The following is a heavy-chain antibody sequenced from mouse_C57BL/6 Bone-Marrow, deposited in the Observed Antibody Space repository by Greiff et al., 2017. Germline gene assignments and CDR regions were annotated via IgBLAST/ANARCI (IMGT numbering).Heavy chain of an antibody. D-gene: IGHD1-1*01. Sequence: VQLKESGPELVKPGASVKISCKASGYSFTDYNMNWVKQSNGKSLEWIGVMTPNYGTTSYNQKFKGKATLTVAQSSSTAYMQLNSLTSEDSAVYYCAITTVEDFDYWGQGTTLTVSS. J-gene: IGHJ2*01. CDR1: GYSFTDYN. V-gene: IGHV1-39*01. CDR2: MTPNYGTT. CDR3: AITTVEDFDY.